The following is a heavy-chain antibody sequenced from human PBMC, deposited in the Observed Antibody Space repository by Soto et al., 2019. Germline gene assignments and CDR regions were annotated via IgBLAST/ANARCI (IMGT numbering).Heavy chain of an antibody. D-gene: IGHD3-16*01. CDR2: IKEDGSGK. CDR3: VRVGRLGGY. CDR1: GFTFSSYW. V-gene: IGHV3-7*03. Sequence: GGSLRLSCTASGFTFSSYWMSWVRQAPGKGLGWVANIKEDGSGKYYVDSVKGRFSISRDNARNSLYLQMNSLRVEDAAVYYCVRVGRLGGYWGQGALVTVSS. J-gene: IGHJ4*02.